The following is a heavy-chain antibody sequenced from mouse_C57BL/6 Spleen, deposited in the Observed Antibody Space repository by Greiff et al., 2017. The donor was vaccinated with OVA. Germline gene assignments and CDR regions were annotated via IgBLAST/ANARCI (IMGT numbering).Heavy chain of an antibody. CDR3: ARPYCSGHWYFDV. D-gene: IGHD2-12*01. J-gene: IGHJ1*03. V-gene: IGHV5-17*01. CDR2: ISSGSSTT. CDR1: GFTFSDYG. Sequence: VQLKQSGGGLVKPGGSLKLSCAASGFTFSDYGMHWVRQAPEKGLEWVAYISSGSSTTYYADTVKGRFTITRDNTKNTLFLQRTSLRSEDTAMYYCARPYCSGHWYFDVWGTGTTVTVSS.